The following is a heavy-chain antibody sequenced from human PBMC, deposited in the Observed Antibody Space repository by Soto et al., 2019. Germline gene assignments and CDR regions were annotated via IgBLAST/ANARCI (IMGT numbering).Heavy chain of an antibody. Sequence: QVQLMQSGAEVKKHGASVKVSCKASGDTFTDYYIHWVRQAPGQGLEWMGTVNPSGGHTTYAQHFVGRVTMTRDTSTSTLYMELTSLTSEDTAVYYCARGGHVVVVTAALDYWGQGTLGTVSS. CDR3: ARGGHVVVVTAALDY. V-gene: IGHV1-46*01. CDR1: GDTFTDYY. D-gene: IGHD2-21*02. J-gene: IGHJ4*02. CDR2: VNPSGGHT.